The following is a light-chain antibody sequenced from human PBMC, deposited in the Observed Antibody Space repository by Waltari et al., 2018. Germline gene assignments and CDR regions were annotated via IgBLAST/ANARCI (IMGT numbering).Light chain of an antibody. J-gene: IGLJ1*01. CDR3: QVWDANTDPGV. CDR2: ENT. CDR1: SSNIGNNY. Sequence: QSVLTQPPSVSAAPGQRVTISCSGGSSNIGNNYVSWYRQFPGTAPKLLLYENTGRPSGIPGRFSGSNSGNTATLTISRVEAGDEADYYCQVWDANTDPGVFGTGTEVTVL. V-gene: IGLV1-51*02.